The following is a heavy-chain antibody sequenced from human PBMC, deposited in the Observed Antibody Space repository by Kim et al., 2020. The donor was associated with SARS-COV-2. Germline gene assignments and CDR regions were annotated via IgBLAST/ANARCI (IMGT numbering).Heavy chain of an antibody. D-gene: IGHD3-22*01. CDR3: ARILWSSGYYYDDAFDI. Sequence: SETLSLTCTVSGGSISSSSYYWGWIRQPPGKGLEWIGSIYYSGSTYYNPSLKSRVTISVDTSKNQFSLKLSSVTAADTAVYYCARILWSSGYYYDDAFDIWGQGTMVTVSS. CDR1: GGSISSSSYY. CDR2: IYYSGST. J-gene: IGHJ3*02. V-gene: IGHV4-39*01.